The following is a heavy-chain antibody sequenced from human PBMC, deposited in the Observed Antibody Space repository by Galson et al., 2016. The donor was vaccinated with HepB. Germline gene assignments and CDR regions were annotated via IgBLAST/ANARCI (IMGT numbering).Heavy chain of an antibody. CDR2: INHSGNS. CDR3: ARVRGFGQRRSRFDL. D-gene: IGHD3-10*01. V-gene: IGHV4-34*01. J-gene: IGHJ5*02. CDR1: GGSFSGYY. Sequence: ETLSLTCAVYGGSFSGYYWTWIRQPPGKGLEWIGEINHSGNSNYNPSLKSRVTTPVDTSKSQFSLRLSFVTVADTAVYFCARVRGFGQRRSRFDLWGQGTLVTVS.